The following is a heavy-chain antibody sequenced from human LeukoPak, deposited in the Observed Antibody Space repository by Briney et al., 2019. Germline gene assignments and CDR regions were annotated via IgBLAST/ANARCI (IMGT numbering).Heavy chain of an antibody. J-gene: IGHJ4*02. V-gene: IGHV3-23*01. CDR1: GFTFSSYA. CDR2: ISGSGGNT. D-gene: IGHD6-13*01. Sequence: PGVSLRRSCAASGFTFSSYAMSWVRQAPGKGPEWVSTISGSGGNTYYADSVKGRFTISRDNSKNTLWLQMNSLRAEDTALYYCAKGSLGSWYFFDYWGQGTLVTVSS. CDR3: AKGSLGSWYFFDY.